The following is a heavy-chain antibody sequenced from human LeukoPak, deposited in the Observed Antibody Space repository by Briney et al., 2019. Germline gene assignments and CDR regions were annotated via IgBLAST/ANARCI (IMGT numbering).Heavy chain of an antibody. J-gene: IGHJ6*02. D-gene: IGHD2-2*01. Sequence: TGGSLRLSCAASGFTFSTYSMNWVRQAPGKGLEWVSYISSSSSTIYYADSVKGRFTISRDNAKNSLYLQMNSLRAEDTAVYYCARGRLPAHGRVCGMDVWGQGTTVTVSS. CDR3: ARGRLPAHGRVCGMDV. V-gene: IGHV3-48*01. CDR2: ISSSSSTI. CDR1: GFTFSTYS.